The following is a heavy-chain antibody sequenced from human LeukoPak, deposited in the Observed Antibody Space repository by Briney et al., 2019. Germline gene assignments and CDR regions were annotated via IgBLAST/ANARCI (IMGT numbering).Heavy chain of an antibody. Sequence: SVKVSCKASGGTFSSYAISWVRQAPGQGLEWMGGIIPIFGTANYAQKFQGRATITTDESTSTAYMELSSLGSEDTAVYYCARGRITMIVPGAFDIWGQGTMVTVSS. J-gene: IGHJ3*02. D-gene: IGHD3-22*01. CDR2: IIPIFGTA. V-gene: IGHV1-69*05. CDR1: GGTFSSYA. CDR3: ARGRITMIVPGAFDI.